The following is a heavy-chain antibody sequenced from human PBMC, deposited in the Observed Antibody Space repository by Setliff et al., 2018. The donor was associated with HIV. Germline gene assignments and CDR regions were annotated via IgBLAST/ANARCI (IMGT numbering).Heavy chain of an antibody. CDR1: GGSISNSNYY. CDR3: ARLASTRDWYFDL. J-gene: IGHJ2*01. V-gene: IGHV4-39*02. Sequence: PSETLSLTCTVSGGSISNSNYYWGWIRQPPGKGLEWVGSIYYIGTTCYNPSLKSRVTISIDTSKNDFSLKLTSVTAADTAMYYCARLASTRDWYFDLWGRGTLVTVSS. CDR2: IYYIGTT.